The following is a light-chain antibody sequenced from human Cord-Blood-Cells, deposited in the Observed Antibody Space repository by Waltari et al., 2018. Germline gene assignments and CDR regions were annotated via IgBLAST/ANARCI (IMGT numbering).Light chain of an antibody. CDR3: SSYAGSNNVV. CDR2: EVS. V-gene: IGLV2-8*01. CDR1: SSDVGGYNY. J-gene: IGLJ2*01. Sequence: QSALTQPPSASGSPGQSVTISCTGTSSDVGGYNYVSWYQQHPGKAPKLMINEVSKRPSGVPERFAGSTSGNTASLTVSGLQAEDEADYYGSSYAGSNNVVFGGGTKLTVL.